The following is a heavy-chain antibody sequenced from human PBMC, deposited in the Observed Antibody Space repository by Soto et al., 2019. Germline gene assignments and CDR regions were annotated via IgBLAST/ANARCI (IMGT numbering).Heavy chain of an antibody. CDR2: IYYLGST. CDR3: ARDGYDGSGSPYPAY. CDR1: GGSMSDYF. V-gene: IGHV4-59*01. J-gene: IGHJ4*02. D-gene: IGHD3-10*01. Sequence: PSETLSLTFSAPGGSMSDYFWSWIRQSPWNGLEWIGYIYYLGSTDYNPSLKSRVTISVDTSKRQFSLRLTSVTAAETAVYYCARDGYDGSGSPYPAYWGLGTQVTVS.